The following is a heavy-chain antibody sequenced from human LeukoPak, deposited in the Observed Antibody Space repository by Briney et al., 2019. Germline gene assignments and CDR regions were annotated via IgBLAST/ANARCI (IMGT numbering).Heavy chain of an antibody. Sequence: GASVKVSCKASGGTFSIYAISWVRQAPGQGLEWMGRIIPIFGTANYAQKFQGRVTITTDESTSTAYMELSSLRSEDTAVYYCANSYYDSSGYYLPHAFDIWGQGTMVTVSS. CDR1: GGTFSIYA. V-gene: IGHV1-69*05. D-gene: IGHD3-22*01. J-gene: IGHJ3*02. CDR2: IIPIFGTA. CDR3: ANSYYDSSGYYLPHAFDI.